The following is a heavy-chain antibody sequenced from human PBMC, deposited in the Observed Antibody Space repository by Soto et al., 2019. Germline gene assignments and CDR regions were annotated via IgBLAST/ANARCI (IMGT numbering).Heavy chain of an antibody. Sequence: QVQLQESGPGLVKPSGTLSLTCAVTGGSISSSNWWTWVRQPPGEGLEWVGEISRSGTTNYKPSLKSRVSISVDTSRNEFSLNLGSVTAADTAMYYCARDSASSGVLTWGQGTMVTVSS. CDR1: GGSISSSNW. D-gene: IGHD6-19*01. CDR2: ISRSGTT. J-gene: IGHJ3*01. V-gene: IGHV4-4*02. CDR3: ARDSASSGVLT.